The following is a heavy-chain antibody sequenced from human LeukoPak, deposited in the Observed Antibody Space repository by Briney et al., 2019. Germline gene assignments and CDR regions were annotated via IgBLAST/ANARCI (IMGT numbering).Heavy chain of an antibody. D-gene: IGHD6-19*01. CDR1: GGTFSSYA. Sequence: SVKVSYKASGGTFSSYAISWVRQAPGQGLEWMGGIIPIFGTANYAQKFQGRVTITADESTGTAYMELSSLRSEDTAVYYCARDGGSDSSGWFPNWFDPWDQGTLVTVSS. J-gene: IGHJ5*02. V-gene: IGHV1-69*13. CDR3: ARDGGSDSSGWFPNWFDP. CDR2: IIPIFGTA.